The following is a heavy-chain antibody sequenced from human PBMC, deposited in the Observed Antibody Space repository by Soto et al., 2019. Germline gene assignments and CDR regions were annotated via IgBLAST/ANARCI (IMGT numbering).Heavy chain of an antibody. Sequence: GGSLRLSCAASGFTFSSYGMHWVRQAPGKGLEWVAVTSYDGSNKYYADSVKGRFTISRDNSKNTLYLQMNSLRAEDTAVYYCAKSTVTRGYYYGMDVWGQGTTVTVSS. CDR3: AKSTVTRGYYYGMDV. D-gene: IGHD4-17*01. CDR1: GFTFSSYG. CDR2: TSYDGSNK. J-gene: IGHJ6*02. V-gene: IGHV3-30*18.